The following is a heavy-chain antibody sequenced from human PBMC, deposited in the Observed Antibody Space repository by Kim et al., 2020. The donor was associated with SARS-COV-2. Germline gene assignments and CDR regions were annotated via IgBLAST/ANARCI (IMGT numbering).Heavy chain of an antibody. CDR2: IYPGDSDT. D-gene: IGHD6-13*01. J-gene: IGHJ5*02. V-gene: IGHV5-51*01. CDR1: GYSFTSYW. Sequence: GESLKISCKGSGYSFTSYWIGWVRQMPGKGLEWMGIIYPGDSDTRYSPSFQGQVTISADKSISTAYLQWSSLKASDTAMYYCARGYNMGLGYSSSWLLRAGWFDPWGQGTLVTVSS. CDR3: ARGYNMGLGYSSSWLLRAGWFDP.